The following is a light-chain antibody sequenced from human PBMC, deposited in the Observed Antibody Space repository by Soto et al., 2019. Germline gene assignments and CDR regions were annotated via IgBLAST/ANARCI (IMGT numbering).Light chain of an antibody. Sequence: DIQMTQSPSSLSASVGDTVTITCQASQDISHYLNWYQQKPGKAPKLLIYDASNLETGVPSRFSGSGSGTDFTFTISSLQPEDIATYYCQQYDNLPLTFGGGTKVDIK. CDR3: QQYDNLPLT. J-gene: IGKJ4*01. CDR1: QDISHY. V-gene: IGKV1-33*01. CDR2: DAS.